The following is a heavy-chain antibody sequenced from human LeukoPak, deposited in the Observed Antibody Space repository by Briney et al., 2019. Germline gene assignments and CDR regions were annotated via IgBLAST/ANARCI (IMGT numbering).Heavy chain of an antibody. J-gene: IGHJ4*02. D-gene: IGHD3-22*01. V-gene: IGHV3-23*01. CDR1: GFTFSSYA. CDR3: AKVRSYYYDSSGYPDY. CDR2: ISGSGGSI. Sequence: GGSLRLSCAASGFTFSSYAMSWVRQAPGKGLEWVSAISGSGGSIYYADSVKGRFTISRDNSKTTLYLQMNSLRAEDTAVYYCAKVRSYYYDSSGYPDYWGQGTLVTVSS.